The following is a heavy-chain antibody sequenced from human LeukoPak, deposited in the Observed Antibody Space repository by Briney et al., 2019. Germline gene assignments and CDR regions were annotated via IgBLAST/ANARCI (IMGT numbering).Heavy chain of an antibody. D-gene: IGHD3-10*02. CDR3: ARDASCSASYYYYGMDV. CDR1: GFTFNNYA. J-gene: IGHJ6*02. Sequence: GGSLRLSCAASGFTFNNYALHWVRQAPGKGLEWLAVISYDGSNQYYADSVRGRFTISRDNSKNTLSVQMNSLRAEDTAVYFCARDASCSASYYYYGMDVWGRGTTVTVSS. CDR2: ISYDGSNQ. V-gene: IGHV3-30*04.